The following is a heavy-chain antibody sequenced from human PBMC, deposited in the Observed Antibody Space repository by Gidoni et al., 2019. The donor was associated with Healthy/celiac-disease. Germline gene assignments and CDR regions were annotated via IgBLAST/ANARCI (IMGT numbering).Heavy chain of an antibody. Sequence: EVQLVESGGGLVQPGRSLRLSCAASGFPFDDYAMHWVRRAPGKGLGWVSGISWNSGSIGYADSVKGRFTISRDNAKNSLYLQMNSLRAEDTALYYCAKGEVEMATIRQFFDYWGQGTLVTVSS. D-gene: IGHD5-12*01. CDR3: AKGEVEMATIRQFFDY. CDR2: ISWNSGSI. CDR1: GFPFDDYA. J-gene: IGHJ4*02. V-gene: IGHV3-9*01.